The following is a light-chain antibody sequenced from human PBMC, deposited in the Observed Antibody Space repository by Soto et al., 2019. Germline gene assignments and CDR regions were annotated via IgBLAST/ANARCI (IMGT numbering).Light chain of an antibody. CDR2: AAS. CDR3: QQTYTSVRS. CDR1: QRVDSY. V-gene: IGKV1-39*01. Sequence: DIQVTQSPSSLSASVGDSVTLSCQTSQRVDSYIHWYQHQSGKPPKLLIYAASTLQDGVPSRFIGGGSVTAFSLIITGLPPGDSATYYCQQTYTSVRSFCQGTKGDIK. J-gene: IGKJ2*03.